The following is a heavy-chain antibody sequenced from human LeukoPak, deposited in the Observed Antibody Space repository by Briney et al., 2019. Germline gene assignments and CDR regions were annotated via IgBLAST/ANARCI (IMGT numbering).Heavy chain of an antibody. Sequence: SETLSLTCTVSGDSISSSTYYWGWIRQPPGKGLEWIGYIYYSGSTYYNPSLKSRVTISVDTSKNQFSLKLSSVTAADTAVYYCASLGVYDSSGYYPFDYWGQGTLVTVSS. J-gene: IGHJ4*02. CDR1: GDSISSSTYY. D-gene: IGHD3-22*01. CDR2: IYYSGST. CDR3: ASLGVYDSSGYYPFDY. V-gene: IGHV4-39*01.